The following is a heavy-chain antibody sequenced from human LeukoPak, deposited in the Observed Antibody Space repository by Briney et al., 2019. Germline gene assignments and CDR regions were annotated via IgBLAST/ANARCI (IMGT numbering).Heavy chain of an antibody. CDR3: AKGGSSYSEMDY. CDR2: ISSRGRYI. D-gene: IGHD4-11*01. Sequence: GGSLRLSCAASGFIFSDYSITWVRQAPGKGLEWVSAISSRGRYIYYADSVEGRFTISRDNARNSVFLQMNSLRVEDTAVYYCAKGGSSYSEMDYWGQGTLVTVSS. V-gene: IGHV3-21*04. J-gene: IGHJ4*02. CDR1: GFIFSDYS.